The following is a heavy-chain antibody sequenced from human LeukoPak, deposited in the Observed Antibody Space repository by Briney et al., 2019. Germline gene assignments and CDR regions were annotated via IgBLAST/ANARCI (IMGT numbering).Heavy chain of an antibody. V-gene: IGHV1-18*04. Sequence: GASVKVSCKASGYTFTSYYMHWVRQAPGQGLEWVGWINAYNGHTNYVQNLQGRATMTIDTSTSTAYMELRSLRSDDTAVYYCARGEYNYFDYWGQGTLVTVSS. CDR3: ARGEYNYFDY. D-gene: IGHD2/OR15-2a*01. J-gene: IGHJ4*02. CDR2: INAYNGHT. CDR1: GYTFTSYY.